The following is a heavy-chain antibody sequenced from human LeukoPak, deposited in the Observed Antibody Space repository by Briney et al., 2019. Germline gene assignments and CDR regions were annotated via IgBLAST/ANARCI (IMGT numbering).Heavy chain of an antibody. Sequence: GASVKVSCKASGYIFTNYGISWVRQDPGQGLEWMGWISAYSGNTNYVQKFQDRVTMTTDTSTSTAYMELRSLRSDDTAVYFCARDMATVQHQDWGQGTLVTVSS. CDR1: GYIFTNYG. J-gene: IGHJ4*02. CDR3: ARDMATVQHQD. CDR2: ISAYSGNT. V-gene: IGHV1-18*01. D-gene: IGHD4-17*01.